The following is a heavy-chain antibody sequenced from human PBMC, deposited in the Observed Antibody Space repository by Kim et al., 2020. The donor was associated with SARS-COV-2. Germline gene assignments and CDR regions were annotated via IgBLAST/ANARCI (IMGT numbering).Heavy chain of an antibody. J-gene: IGHJ5*02. CDR3: ARGYSSWYSPHAYNWFDP. V-gene: IGHV4-61*02. CDR1: GGSISSGSYY. D-gene: IGHD6-13*01. CDR2: IYTSGST. Sequence: SETLSLTCTVSGGSISSGSYYWSWIRQPAGKGLEWIGRIYTSGSTNYNPSLKSRVTISVDTSKNQFSLKLSSVTAADTAVYYCARGYSSWYSPHAYNWFDPWGQGTLVTVSS.